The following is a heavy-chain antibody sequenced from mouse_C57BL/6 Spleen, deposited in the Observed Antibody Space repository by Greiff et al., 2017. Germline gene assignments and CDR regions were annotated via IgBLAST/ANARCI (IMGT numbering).Heavy chain of an antibody. CDR1: GYAFSSYW. CDR2: IYPGDGDT. CDR3: ARLEYYGSSYPYFDY. V-gene: IGHV1-80*01. Sequence: QVQLQQSGAELVKPGASVKISCKASGYAFSSYWMNWVKQRPGKGLEWIGQIYPGDGDTNYNGKFKGKATLTADKSSSTAYMQRSSLTSEDSAVYFCARLEYYGSSYPYFDYWGQGTTLTVSS. D-gene: IGHD1-1*01. J-gene: IGHJ2*01.